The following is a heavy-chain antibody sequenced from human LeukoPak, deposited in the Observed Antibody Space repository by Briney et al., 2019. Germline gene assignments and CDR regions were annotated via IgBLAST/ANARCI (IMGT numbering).Heavy chain of an antibody. CDR3: ARARGAVALEDYYYYMDV. CDR2: IYTSGST. V-gene: IGHV4-4*07. CDR1: GASISSYH. D-gene: IGHD6-19*01. Sequence: SPTLSLTCTVSGASISSYHTSWIRQPAGKGLEWLGRIYTSGSTSYKSSLKSRVTISADTSKNQFSLKLSAVTAADTAVYYCARARGAVALEDYYYYMDVWGTGTTVTVSS. J-gene: IGHJ6*03.